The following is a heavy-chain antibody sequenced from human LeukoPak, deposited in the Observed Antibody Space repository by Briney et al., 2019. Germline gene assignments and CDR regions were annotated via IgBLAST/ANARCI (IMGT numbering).Heavy chain of an antibody. Sequence: GASVKVSCKASGYRFTSYDMHWVRQAPGQGLEWMGIINISYGRTSYAQRFQGRVAMTRDTSTTTVYMEVNSLTSEDTAVYYCAREVPDGCPHYGPWGQGTLVTLSA. CDR1: GYRFTSYD. V-gene: IGHV1-46*01. J-gene: IGHJ5*02. CDR2: INISYGRT. D-gene: IGHD5-24*01. CDR3: AREVPDGCPHYGP.